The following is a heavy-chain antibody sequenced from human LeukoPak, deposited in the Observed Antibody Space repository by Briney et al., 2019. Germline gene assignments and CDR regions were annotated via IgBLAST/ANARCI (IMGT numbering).Heavy chain of an antibody. V-gene: IGHV3-30*01. Sequence: GGSLRLSSAASGFTFSNYAMHWVRQAPGKGLEWVSLISSGGTYEYYADSVKGRFTISRDNSKNTLYLQLNSLRAEDTAVYYCARDSTYYYDSGSSGPHYFDNWGQGTLVTVSS. CDR1: GFTFSNYA. CDR3: ARDSTYYYDSGSSGPHYFDN. CDR2: ISSGGTYE. J-gene: IGHJ4*02. D-gene: IGHD3-10*01.